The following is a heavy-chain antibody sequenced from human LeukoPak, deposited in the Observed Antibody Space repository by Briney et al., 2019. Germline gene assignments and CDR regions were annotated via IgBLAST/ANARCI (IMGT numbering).Heavy chain of an antibody. V-gene: IGHV4-61*02. CDR1: GGSISSATSY. J-gene: IGHJ4*02. CDR2: VYTSGST. CDR3: ARDSSWSVGFDY. D-gene: IGHD6-13*01. Sequence: SETLSLTCTVSGGSISSATSYWSWIRQPAGKGLEWIGRVYTSGSTNYNPSLKSRVTISVDTSKNQFSLKLTSVTAADTAVYYCARDSSWSVGFDYWGQGTLVTVSS.